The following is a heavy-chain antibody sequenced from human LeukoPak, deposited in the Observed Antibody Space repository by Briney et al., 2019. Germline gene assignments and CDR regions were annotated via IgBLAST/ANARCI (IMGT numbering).Heavy chain of an antibody. CDR1: GFTFSSCW. D-gene: IGHD1-26*01. CDR3: AREKSGYYMDV. Sequence: GGSLRLSCAASGFTFSSCWMSWVRQAPGRGLEWVANIKQDGSEKYYVDSVKGRFTISRDNAKNSLYLQMNSLRAEDTAVYYCAREKSGYYMDVWGKGTTVTVSS. J-gene: IGHJ6*03. CDR2: IKQDGSEK. V-gene: IGHV3-7*01.